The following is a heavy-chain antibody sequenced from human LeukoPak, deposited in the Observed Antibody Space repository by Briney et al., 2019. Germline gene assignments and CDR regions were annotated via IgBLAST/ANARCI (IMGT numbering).Heavy chain of an antibody. CDR2: INPSGTDS. D-gene: IGHD3-16*01. Sequence: ASVKVSCKASGYTFSTYYMHWVRQAPGQGLEWMGIINPSGTDSNYAQKFQGRVTMTRDMSTSTVNMELSILRSEDTAVYYCARDGGRDYDFDYWGQGTLVTVSS. J-gene: IGHJ4*02. CDR1: GYTFSTYY. CDR3: ARDGGRDYDFDY. V-gene: IGHV1-46*01.